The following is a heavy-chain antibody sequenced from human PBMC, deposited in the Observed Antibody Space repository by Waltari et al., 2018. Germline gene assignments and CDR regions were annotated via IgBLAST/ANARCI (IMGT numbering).Heavy chain of an antibody. Sequence: QVQLVQSGAELKKTGASVNVSCKTSGCPFNSPYLHWVRQAPGHGPEWMGVINPSRGTTRYAQRFQGKVIMTRDTPTSTVYMGLSSLTADDTAVYYCAREEGPYGDHLDFWGQGTPVTVSS. CDR1: GCPFNSPY. CDR2: INPSRGTT. D-gene: IGHD4-17*01. V-gene: IGHV1-46*02. CDR3: AREEGPYGDHLDF. J-gene: IGHJ4*02.